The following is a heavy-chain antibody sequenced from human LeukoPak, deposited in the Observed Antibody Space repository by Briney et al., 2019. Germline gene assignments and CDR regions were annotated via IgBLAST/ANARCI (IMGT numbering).Heavy chain of an antibody. Sequence: GGYLSLSCAASAFTFSSYSMNWLRQAPGKGLEWLSSISSSSSYIYYADSVKGRFTISRDNAKNSLYLQMNSLTAEDMAARYFATVRHTCYYGSGVGAIEIWGERTPVTVSS. J-gene: IGHJ3*02. V-gene: IGHV3-21*01. CDR2: ISSSSSYI. CDR3: ATVRHTCYYGSGVGAIEI. CDR1: AFTFSSYS. D-gene: IGHD3-10*01.